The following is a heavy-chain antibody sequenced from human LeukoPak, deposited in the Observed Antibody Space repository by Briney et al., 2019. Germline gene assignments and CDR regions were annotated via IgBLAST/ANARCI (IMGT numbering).Heavy chain of an antibody. CDR2: IKSKTDGGTT. V-gene: IGHV3-15*01. J-gene: IGHJ3*02. CDR1: GFTFSAFA. CDR3: TTDEAAGTSLDAFDI. Sequence: GGSLRLSCAGSGFTFSAFAMNWVRQAPGKGLEWVGRIKSKTDGGTTDYAAPVKGRFTISRDDSKNTLYLQMYSLKTEDTAVYYCTTDEAAGTSLDAFDIWGQGTMVTVSS. D-gene: IGHD6-13*01.